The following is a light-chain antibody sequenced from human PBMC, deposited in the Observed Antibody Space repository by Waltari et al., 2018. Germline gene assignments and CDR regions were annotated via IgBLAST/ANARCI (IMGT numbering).Light chain of an antibody. CDR1: SLRKFS. CDR2: GPD. J-gene: IGLJ3*02. V-gene: IGLV3-19*01. CDR3: HSRDSTSTRV. Sequence: SSELNQDPALSVALGQTVKTTCQGDSLRKFSASWYQQRPGQAPILVLYGPDYRPSGIPGRFSGSTSGGTASLTITGAQAEDEAVYYCHSRDSTSTRVFGGGTRLTV.